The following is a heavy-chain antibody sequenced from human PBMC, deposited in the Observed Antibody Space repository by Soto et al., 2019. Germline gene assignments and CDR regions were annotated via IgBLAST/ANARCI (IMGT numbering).Heavy chain of an antibody. CDR1: GFTFSDYY. D-gene: IGHD6-19*01. V-gene: IGHV3-11*01. J-gene: IGHJ4*02. CDR3: ARENEQWVAADN. Sequence: GGTLRLSCAASGFTFSDYYMGWIRQAPGKGLEWVSYITSSGSTIYYADSVKGRFTISRDNAKNSLYLQMNSLRAEDTAVYYCARENEQWVAADNWGQGTLVTVSS. CDR2: ITSSGSTI.